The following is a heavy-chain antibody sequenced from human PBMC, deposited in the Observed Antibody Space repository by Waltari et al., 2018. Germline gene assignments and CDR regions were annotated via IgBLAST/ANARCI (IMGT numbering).Heavy chain of an antibody. CDR3: ARVRPLSCQDRCAFDI. D-gene: IGHD2-2*01. Sequence: QVQLQESGPGLVKPSETLSLTCTVSGGSISSYYWSWIRQPAGKGLEWIGRIYTSGSTNYNPSLKSRVTMSVDTSKNQFSLKLSSVTAADTAVYYCARVRPLSCQDRCAFDIWGQGTMVTVSS. CDR2: IYTSGST. V-gene: IGHV4-4*07. CDR1: GGSISSYY. J-gene: IGHJ3*02.